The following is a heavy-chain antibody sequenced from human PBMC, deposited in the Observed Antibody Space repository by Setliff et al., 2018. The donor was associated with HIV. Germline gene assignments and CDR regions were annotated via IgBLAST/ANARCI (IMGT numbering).Heavy chain of an antibody. D-gene: IGHD3-22*01. CDR3: ARSYYDKGWFDP. CDR2: IYYSGST. Sequence: SETLSLTCAVSGYYIRSGYYWGWIRQPPGKGLEWIGYIYYSGSTNYNPSLKSRVTISVDTSKNQLSLKLSSVTAADTAVYYCARSYYDKGWFDPWGQGTLVTVSS. J-gene: IGHJ5*02. V-gene: IGHV4-38-2*01. CDR1: GYYIRSGYY.